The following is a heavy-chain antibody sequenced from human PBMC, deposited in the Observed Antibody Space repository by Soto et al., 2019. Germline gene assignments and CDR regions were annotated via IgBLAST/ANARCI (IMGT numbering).Heavy chain of an antibody. V-gene: IGHV3-43*01. D-gene: IGHD6-13*01. CDR3: AKDDGIAAAGIPGGMDV. J-gene: IGHJ6*02. Sequence: GGSLRLSCAASGFTFDDYTMHWVRQAPGKGLEWVSLISWDGGSTYYADSVKGRFTISRDNSKNSLYLQMNSLRTEDTALYYCAKDDGIAAAGIPGGMDVWGQGTTVTVSS. CDR1: GFTFDDYT. CDR2: ISWDGGST.